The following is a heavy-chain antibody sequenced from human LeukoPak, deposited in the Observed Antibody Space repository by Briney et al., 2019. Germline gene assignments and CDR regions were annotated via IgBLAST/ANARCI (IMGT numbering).Heavy chain of an antibody. J-gene: IGHJ5*02. Sequence: GRSLRLSCAASGFTFSSYAMHWVRQAPGKGLEWVAVISYDGSNKYYADSVKGRFTISRDNSKNTLYLQMNSLRAEDTAVYYCVPSLLWFGDWFDPWGQGTLVTVSS. CDR1: GFTFSSYA. D-gene: IGHD3-10*01. CDR3: VPSLLWFGDWFDP. V-gene: IGHV3-30*04. CDR2: ISYDGSNK.